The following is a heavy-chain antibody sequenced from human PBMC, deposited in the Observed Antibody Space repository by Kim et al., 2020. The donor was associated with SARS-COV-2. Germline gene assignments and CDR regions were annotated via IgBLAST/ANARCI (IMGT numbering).Heavy chain of an antibody. J-gene: IGHJ3*02. V-gene: IGHV1-24*01. CDR2: FDPEDGET. CDR1: GYTLTELS. CDR3: ATDRVHYYDSSGYYRTADAFDI. Sequence: ASVKVSCKVSGYTLTELSMHWVRQAPGKGLEWMGGFDPEDGETIYAQKFQGRVTMTEDTSTDTAYMELSSLRSEDTAVYYCATDRVHYYDSSGYYRTADAFDIWGQGTMVTVSS. D-gene: IGHD3-22*01.